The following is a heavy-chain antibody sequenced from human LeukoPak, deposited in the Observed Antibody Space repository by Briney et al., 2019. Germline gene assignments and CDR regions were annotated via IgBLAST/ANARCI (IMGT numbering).Heavy chain of an antibody. V-gene: IGHV4-59*08. Sequence: SETLSLTCTVSGGSISSYYWSWIRQPPGKGLEWIGYIYYSGSTNCNPSLKSRVTISVDTSKNQFSLKLSSVTAADTAVYYCARWGSSWLYYYYGMDVWGQGTTVTVSS. CDR1: GGSISSYY. CDR2: IYYSGST. D-gene: IGHD6-13*01. CDR3: ARWGSSWLYYYYGMDV. J-gene: IGHJ6*02.